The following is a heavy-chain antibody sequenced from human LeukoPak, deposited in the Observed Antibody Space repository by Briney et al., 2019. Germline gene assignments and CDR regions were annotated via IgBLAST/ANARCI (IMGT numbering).Heavy chain of an antibody. CDR2: INPNSGGT. V-gene: IGHV1-2*02. J-gene: IGHJ4*02. Sequence: GASVKVSCKASGYTFTGYYMHWVRQAPGQGLEWMGWINPNSGGTNYAQKFQGRVTMTRDTSISTVYMELRSLRSDDTAVYYCARDDQELWFGEYDHSFDYWGQGTLVTVSS. D-gene: IGHD3-10*01. CDR3: ARDDQELWFGEYDHSFDY. CDR1: GYTFTGYY.